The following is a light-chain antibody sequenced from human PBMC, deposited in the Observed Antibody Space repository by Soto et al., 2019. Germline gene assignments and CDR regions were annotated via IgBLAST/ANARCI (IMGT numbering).Light chain of an antibody. V-gene: IGKV1-39*01. J-gene: IGKJ5*01. CDR1: QSISSY. CDR2: AAS. CDR3: QQSYSTLTIT. Sequence: DIQMTQSPSSLSASVGDRVTITCRASQSISSYLNWYQQKPGKAPKLLIYAASSLQSGVPSRFSGSGSGTDFPPTISSLQPEDFATYYCQQSYSTLTITCGQGTRLEIK.